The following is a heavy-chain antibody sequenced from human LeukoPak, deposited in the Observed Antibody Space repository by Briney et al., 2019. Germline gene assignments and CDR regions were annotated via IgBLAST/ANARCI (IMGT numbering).Heavy chain of an antibody. V-gene: IGHV4-4*02. CDR1: GASVSSSNW. D-gene: IGHD6-19*01. CDR3: ARGLYGSDSY. CDR2: IHHSGST. J-gene: IGHJ4*02. Sequence: TSETLSFTCAVSGASVSSSNWWIWVRQPPKKGLEWIGEIHHSGSTNYNPSLKSRVTMSVDTSKNQISLRLSSVTAADTAVYYCARGLYGSDSYWGQGNLVTVSS.